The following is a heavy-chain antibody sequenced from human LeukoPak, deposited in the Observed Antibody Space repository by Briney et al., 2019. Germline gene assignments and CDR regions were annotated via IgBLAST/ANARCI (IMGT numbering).Heavy chain of an antibody. D-gene: IGHD3-9*01. CDR1: GFMFSRDW. V-gene: IGHV3-7*01. CDR2: IKEDGSAQ. CDR3: AKDGDGYHN. J-gene: IGHJ4*02. Sequence: GGSLRLSCVASGFMFSRDWMSWVRQAPGKGLEWVANIKEDGSAQYYADSVKGRFTISRDNTKNSLYLQMNSLTAEDTAMYYCAKDGDGYHNWGQGALVTVSS.